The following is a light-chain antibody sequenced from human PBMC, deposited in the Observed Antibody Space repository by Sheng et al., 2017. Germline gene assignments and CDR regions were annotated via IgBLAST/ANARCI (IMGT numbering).Light chain of an antibody. J-gene: IGKJ3*01. CDR3: QHRGT. CDR1: QSVDSY. V-gene: IGKV3-11*01. CDR2: DAS. Sequence: EIVMTQSPDTLSLSPGERATLSCRASQSVDSYLAWYQQKPGQAPRLIIYDASNRATGIPARFSGSGSGTDFTLTISSLEPEDFAVYYCQHRGTFGPGTKVDI.